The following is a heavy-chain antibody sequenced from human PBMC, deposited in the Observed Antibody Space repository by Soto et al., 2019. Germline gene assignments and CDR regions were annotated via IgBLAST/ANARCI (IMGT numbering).Heavy chain of an antibody. J-gene: IGHJ6*03. CDR1: GGSISSYY. Sequence: PSETLSLTCTVSGGSISSYYWSWIRQPPGKGLEWIGYIYYSGSTNYNPSLKSRVTISVDTSKNQFSLKLSSVTAADTAVYYCARRGPTTVTTKSYYYYYMDVWGKGTTVTVSS. D-gene: IGHD4-17*01. CDR2: IYYSGST. V-gene: IGHV4-59*08. CDR3: ARRGPTTVTTKSYYYYYMDV.